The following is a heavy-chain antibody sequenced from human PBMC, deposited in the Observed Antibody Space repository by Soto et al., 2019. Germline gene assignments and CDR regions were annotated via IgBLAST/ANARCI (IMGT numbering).Heavy chain of an antibody. CDR3: ARVAPFILGSPF. V-gene: IGHV3-48*03. J-gene: IGHJ4*02. Sequence: PGGSLRLSCTASGFDFSGYEMNWLRQAPGKWLEWVAYITGSGGVMFYADSVKGRFSISRDNAKNSLFLEMSDLTADDTGVYYCARVAPFILGSPFWGQGXLVTVSS. CDR2: ITGSGGVM. CDR1: GFDFSGYE. D-gene: IGHD2-21*01.